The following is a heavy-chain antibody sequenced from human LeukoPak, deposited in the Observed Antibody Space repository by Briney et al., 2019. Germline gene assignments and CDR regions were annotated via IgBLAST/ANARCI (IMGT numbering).Heavy chain of an antibody. CDR1: GGSIISYY. D-gene: IGHD3-10*01. J-gene: IGHJ4*02. V-gene: IGHV4-59*01. Sequence: PSETLSLTCSVSGGSIISYYWTWIRQPPGKGLEWIGYISYSGSTNSNPSLKSRVTISVDTSKNQFSLKLSSVTAADTAVYYCARYPNYYGSGTYYTDYWGQGTLVTVSS. CDR2: ISYSGST. CDR3: ARYPNYYGSGTYYTDY.